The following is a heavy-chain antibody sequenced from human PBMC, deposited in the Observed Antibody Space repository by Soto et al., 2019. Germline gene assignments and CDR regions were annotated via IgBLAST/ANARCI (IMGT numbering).Heavy chain of an antibody. Sequence: PSGTLSLTCAVSGGSISSGGDSWNWIRQPPGKGLEWIGYIYHTGSTYYNPSLKSRVTMSVDRSKNQFSLKLTSVTAADTAVYYWVVDARTTHWFDPWGQGTLVTVSS. V-gene: IGHV4-30-2*01. D-gene: IGHD1-1*01. CDR1: GGSISSGGDS. CDR3: VVDARTTHWFDP. CDR2: IYHTGST. J-gene: IGHJ5*02.